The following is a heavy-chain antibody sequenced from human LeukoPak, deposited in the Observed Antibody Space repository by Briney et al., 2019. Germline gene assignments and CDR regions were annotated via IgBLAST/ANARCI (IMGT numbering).Heavy chain of an antibody. CDR1: GFKFSESW. V-gene: IGHV3-7*01. CDR3: ATYKNRVAGDV. CDR2: IKPDEREE. J-gene: IGHJ6*02. D-gene: IGHD6-19*01. Sequence: GESLTLSCAASGFKFSESWRRWVRQAPGKGPGWVVNIKPDEREEHYVDPVRGRFTFSRDNRRNSLFLQMNGLRVEDTAGYYCATYKNRVAGDVWGQGTTVSVSS.